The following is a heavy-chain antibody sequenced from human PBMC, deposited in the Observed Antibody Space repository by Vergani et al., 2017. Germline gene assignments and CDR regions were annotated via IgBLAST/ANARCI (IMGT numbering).Heavy chain of an antibody. Sequence: VQLVESGGGVVQPGRSLRLSCAASGFTVSSNYMSWVRQAPGKGLEWVSVIYSGGSTYYADSVKGRFTISRDNSKNTLYLQMNSLRAEDTAVYYCARGGGPFYYYYMDVWGKGTTVTVSS. CDR2: IYSGGST. CDR3: ARGGGPFYYYYMDV. V-gene: IGHV3-66*01. J-gene: IGHJ6*03. CDR1: GFTVSSNY. D-gene: IGHD2-15*01.